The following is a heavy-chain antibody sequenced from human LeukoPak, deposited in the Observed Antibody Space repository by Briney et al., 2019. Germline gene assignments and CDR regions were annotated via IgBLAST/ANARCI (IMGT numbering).Heavy chain of an antibody. V-gene: IGHV3-23*01. D-gene: IGHD3-3*01. CDR1: GFTFSSYA. CDR3: AKGHDFWSGYYYGTDY. CDR2: ISGSGGST. J-gene: IGHJ4*02. Sequence: GGSLRLSCAASGFTFSSYAMSWVRQAPGKGLEWVSAISGSGGSTYYADSVKGRFTISRDNSKNTLYLQMNSLRAEDTAVYYCAKGHDFWSGYYYGTDYWGQGTLVTVSS.